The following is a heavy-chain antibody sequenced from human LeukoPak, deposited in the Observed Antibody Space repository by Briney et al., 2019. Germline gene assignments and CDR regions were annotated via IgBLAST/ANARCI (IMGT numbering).Heavy chain of an antibody. Sequence: ASVKVSCKASGYTLTGYYMHWVRQAPGQGLEWMGWINPNSGGTNYAQKFQGRVTMTRDTSISTAYMELSRLRSDDTAVYYCARDGYSSGRKSFYYYGMDVWGQGITVTVSS. CDR1: GYTLTGYY. CDR3: ARDGYSSGRKSFYYYGMDV. D-gene: IGHD6-19*01. CDR2: INPNSGGT. V-gene: IGHV1-2*02. J-gene: IGHJ6*02.